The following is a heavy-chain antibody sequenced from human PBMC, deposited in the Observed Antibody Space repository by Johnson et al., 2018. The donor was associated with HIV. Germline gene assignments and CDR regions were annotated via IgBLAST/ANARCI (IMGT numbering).Heavy chain of an antibody. J-gene: IGHJ3*02. D-gene: IGHD6-6*01. CDR1: SFTFSSYG. CDR2: IYSGGST. V-gene: IGHV3-NL1*01. Sequence: QVQLVESGGGVVQPGGSLRLSCEASSFTFSSYGIHWVRQAPGRGLEWVSVIYSGGSTYYTDSVKGRFTISRDNSKNTLYLQMNSLRAEDTAVYYCARDWNEYSSSDGAFDIWGQGTMVTVSS. CDR3: ARDWNEYSSSDGAFDI.